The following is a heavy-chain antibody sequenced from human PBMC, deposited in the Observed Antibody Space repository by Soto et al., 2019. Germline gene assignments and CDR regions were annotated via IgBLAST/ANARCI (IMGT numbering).Heavy chain of an antibody. D-gene: IGHD3-10*01. J-gene: IGHJ4*02. Sequence: GGSLRLSCAASGFTFSNAWMSWVRQAPGKGLEWVGRIKSKTDGGTTDYAAPVKGRFTISRDDSKNPLYLQMNSLKTEDTAVYYCTTSMVRGASPSWGQGTLVTVSS. V-gene: IGHV3-15*01. CDR2: IKSKTDGGTT. CDR1: GFTFSNAW. CDR3: TTSMVRGASPS.